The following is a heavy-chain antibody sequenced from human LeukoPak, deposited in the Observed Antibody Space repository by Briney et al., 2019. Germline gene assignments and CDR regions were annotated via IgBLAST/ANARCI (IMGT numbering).Heavy chain of an antibody. CDR3: ARDGSGYGPYYGMDV. V-gene: IGHV1-46*01. CDR1: GYTFTSYY. D-gene: IGHD5-12*01. Sequence: ASVKVSCKASGYTFTSYYMHWVRQAPGQGPEWMGIINPSGGSTSYAQKFQGRATMTRDTSTSTVYMELSSLRSEDTAVYYCARDGSGYGPYYGMDVWGQGTTVTVSS. J-gene: IGHJ6*02. CDR2: INPSGGST.